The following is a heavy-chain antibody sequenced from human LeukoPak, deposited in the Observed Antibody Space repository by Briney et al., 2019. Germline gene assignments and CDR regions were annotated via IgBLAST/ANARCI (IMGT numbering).Heavy chain of an antibody. CDR2: SSAYNGNT. Sequence: ASVEVSCKASGYIFTSYGISWVRQAPGQGLEWMGWSSAYNGNTNYAQKLQGRVTMTTDTSTSTAYMELRSLRSDDTAVYYCARDQGYDILTGYRNYYYYGMDVWGQGTTVTVSS. V-gene: IGHV1-18*01. CDR3: ARDQGYDILTGYRNYYYYGMDV. J-gene: IGHJ6*02. D-gene: IGHD3-9*01. CDR1: GYIFTSYG.